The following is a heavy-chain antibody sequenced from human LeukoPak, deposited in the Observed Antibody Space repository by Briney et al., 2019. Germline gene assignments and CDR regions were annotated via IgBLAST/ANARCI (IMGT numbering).Heavy chain of an antibody. V-gene: IGHV3-30*03. CDR1: GFTFSSYS. J-gene: IGHJ4*02. D-gene: IGHD3-22*01. CDR3: ARDYYDSSGYYPWGY. Sequence: PGGSLRLSCAASGFTFSSYSMNWVRQAPGKGLEWVAVISYDGINKYYADSVKGRFTISRDNSKNTLYLQMNSLRAEDTAVYYCARDYYDSSGYYPWGYWGQGTLVTVSS. CDR2: ISYDGINK.